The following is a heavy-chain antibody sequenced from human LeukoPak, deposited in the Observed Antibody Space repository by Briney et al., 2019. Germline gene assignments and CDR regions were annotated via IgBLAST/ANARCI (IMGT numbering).Heavy chain of an antibody. CDR2: IIPIFGTA. Sequence: SVKVSCKASGGTFSSYAISWVRQVPGQGLEWMGGIIPIFGTANYAQKFQGRVTITTDESTSTAYMELSSLRSEDTAVYYCARGLLSPQLGSLLYYFDYWGQGTLVTVSS. D-gene: IGHD1-26*01. J-gene: IGHJ4*02. CDR3: ARGLLSPQLGSLLYYFDY. CDR1: GGTFSSYA. V-gene: IGHV1-69*05.